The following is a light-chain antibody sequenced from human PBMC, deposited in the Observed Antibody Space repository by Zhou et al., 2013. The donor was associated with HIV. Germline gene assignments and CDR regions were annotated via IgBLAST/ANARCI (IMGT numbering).Light chain of an antibody. CDR2: GAS. CDR3: QQYNNWPPLT. CDR1: QSVSSN. Sequence: EIVMTQSPATLSVSPGERVTLSCRASQSVSSNLAWYQQRPGQAPRLLMYGASTRATGIPARFSGSGSGTEFALIISNMQSEDFAVYYCQQYNNWPPLTFGGGTKVEI. J-gene: IGKJ4*01. V-gene: IGKV3-15*01.